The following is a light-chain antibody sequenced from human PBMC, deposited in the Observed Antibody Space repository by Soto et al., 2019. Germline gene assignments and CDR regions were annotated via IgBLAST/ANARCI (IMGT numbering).Light chain of an antibody. J-gene: IGLJ2*01. CDR2: DVS. Sequence: QSALTQPASVSGSPGQSITISCTGTSSDVGCYNYVSWYQQHPGKAPKLMIYDVSNRPSGVSNRFSGSKSGNTASLTIYGLQAEDEADYYCSSYTSSSTPVVFGGGTKLTVL. V-gene: IGLV2-14*01. CDR1: SSDVGCYNY. CDR3: SSYTSSSTPVV.